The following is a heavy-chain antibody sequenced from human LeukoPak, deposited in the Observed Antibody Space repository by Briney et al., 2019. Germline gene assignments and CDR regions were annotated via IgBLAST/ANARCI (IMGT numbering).Heavy chain of an antibody. J-gene: IGHJ4*02. CDR1: GYSFTNYW. CDR3: ARLRYDSSGYDY. V-gene: IGHV5-10-1*01. Sequence: GESLKISCKGSGYSFTNYWISWVRQMPGKGLEWMGRIDPSDSYTKYSPSFQGHVTIPADKSISTAYLQWSSLKASDSAMYYCARLRYDSSGYDYWGRGTLVTVSS. CDR2: IDPSDSYT. D-gene: IGHD3-22*01.